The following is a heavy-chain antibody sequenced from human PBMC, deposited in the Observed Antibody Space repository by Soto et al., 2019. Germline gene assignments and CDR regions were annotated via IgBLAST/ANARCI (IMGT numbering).Heavy chain of an antibody. V-gene: IGHV4-34*01. J-gene: IGHJ2*01. Sequence: SETLSLTCAVYGGSFSGYYWSWIRQPPGKGLEWIGEINHSGSTNYNPSLKSRVTISVDTSKNQFSLKRSSVTAADTAVYYCARGIADSGSYWYFDLWGRGTLVTVSS. D-gene: IGHD1-26*01. CDR3: ARGIADSGSYWYFDL. CDR1: GGSFSGYY. CDR2: INHSGST.